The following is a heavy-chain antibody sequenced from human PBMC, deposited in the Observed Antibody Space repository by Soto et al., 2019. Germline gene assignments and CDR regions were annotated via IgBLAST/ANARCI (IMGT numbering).Heavy chain of an antibody. J-gene: IGHJ4*02. Sequence: SVKVSCKASGGTFSSYAISWLRQAPGQGLEWMGGIIPIFGTANYAQKFQGRVTITADKSTSTAYMELSSLRSEDTAVYYCARGSITIFGVVPPDDYWGQGTLVTVSS. CDR2: IIPIFGTA. CDR1: GGTFSSYA. CDR3: ARGSITIFGVVPPDDY. V-gene: IGHV1-69*06. D-gene: IGHD3-3*01.